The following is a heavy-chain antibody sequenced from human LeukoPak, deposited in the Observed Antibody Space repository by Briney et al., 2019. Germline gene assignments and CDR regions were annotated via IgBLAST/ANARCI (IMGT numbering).Heavy chain of an antibody. V-gene: IGHV3-21*01. CDR1: GFTFSSFT. J-gene: IGHJ6*03. D-gene: IGHD3-10*01. CDR3: ARDLVWFGEPKGYYNYMDV. CDR2: ISSGSSYI. Sequence: PGGSLRLSCTASGFTFSSFTMNWVRQAPGKGLESISSISSGSSYIYYADSVKGRFTISRDNAKNSLYLQMNTLRAEDTAVYYCARDLVWFGEPKGYYNYMDVWGKGTTVTVSS.